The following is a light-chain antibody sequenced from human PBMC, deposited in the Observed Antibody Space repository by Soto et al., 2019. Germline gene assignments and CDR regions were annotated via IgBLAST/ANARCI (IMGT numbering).Light chain of an antibody. J-gene: IGKJ5*01. CDR2: ATS. Sequence: DIHMTQSPSSLAASVGDRVTITCRASQSISGYLNWYQQKPGKAPRLLIYATSNLQSGVPSRFSGSGSRTDFTLTISSLQPEDFATYYCQQSYSTPSITFGQGTRLETK. CDR1: QSISGY. CDR3: QQSYSTPSIT. V-gene: IGKV1-39*01.